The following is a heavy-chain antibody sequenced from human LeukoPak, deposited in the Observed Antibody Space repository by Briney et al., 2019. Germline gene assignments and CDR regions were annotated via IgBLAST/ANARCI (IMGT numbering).Heavy chain of an antibody. V-gene: IGHV4-34*01. CDR1: GGSFSGYY. CDR2: IYYSGST. J-gene: IGHJ6*03. CDR3: ARVGDYGDYAYYYYYMDV. Sequence: SETLSLTCAVYGGSFSGYYWSWIRQPPGKGLEWIGSIYYSGSTYYNPSLKSRVTISVDTSKNQFSLKLSSVTAADTAVYYCARVGDYGDYAYYYYYMDVWGKGTTVTVSS. D-gene: IGHD4-17*01.